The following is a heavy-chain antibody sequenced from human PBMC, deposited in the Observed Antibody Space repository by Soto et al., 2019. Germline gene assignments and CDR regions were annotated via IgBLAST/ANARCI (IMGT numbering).Heavy chain of an antibody. Sequence: GASVKVSCKASGYTFTSYYMHWVRQAPGQGLEWMGIINPSGGSTSYAQKFQGRVKMTRDTSTRTVYMEMSSLRSEDTAVYYCARVSSVGVATPSDIYDSDIWGPGKMVTV. CDR3: ARVSSVGVATPSDIYDSDI. D-gene: IGHD5-12*01. J-gene: IGHJ3*02. CDR1: GYTFTSYY. CDR2: INPSGGST. V-gene: IGHV1-46*01.